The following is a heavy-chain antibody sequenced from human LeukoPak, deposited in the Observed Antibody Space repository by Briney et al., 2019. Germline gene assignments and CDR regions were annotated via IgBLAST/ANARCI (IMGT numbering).Heavy chain of an antibody. CDR3: ARELNYDSSGYYFDY. D-gene: IGHD3-22*01. Sequence: ASVKVSCKASGYTFTVYFMHWVRQAPGQGLEWMGWVNPNSGGTNYAQKFQGRVTMTRDTSISTAYMELSRLRSDDTAVYYCARELNYDSSGYYFDYWGQGTLVTVSS. CDR1: GYTFTVYF. V-gene: IGHV1-2*02. CDR2: VNPNSGGT. J-gene: IGHJ4*02.